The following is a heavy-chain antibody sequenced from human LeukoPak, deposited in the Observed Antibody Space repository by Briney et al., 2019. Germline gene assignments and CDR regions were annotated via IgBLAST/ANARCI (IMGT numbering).Heavy chain of an antibody. CDR1: GFTFSSYE. D-gene: IGHD3-3*01. CDR3: VTDYDFWSGYQGSMDV. J-gene: IGHJ6*02. CDR2: ISSSGRTI. Sequence: GGSLRLSCAASGFTFSSYEMNWVRQAPGKGLEWVSYISSSGRTIYYADSVKGRFTISRDNAKNSLYLQMSSLRAEDTAVYYCVTDYDFWSGYQGSMDVWGQGTTVTVSS. V-gene: IGHV3-48*03.